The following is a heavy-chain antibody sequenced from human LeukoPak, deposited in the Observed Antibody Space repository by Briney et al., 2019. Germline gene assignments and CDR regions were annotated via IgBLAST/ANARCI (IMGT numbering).Heavy chain of an antibody. CDR3: AKDLRYYDSSGYYGLDY. D-gene: IGHD3-22*01. J-gene: IGHJ4*02. V-gene: IGHV3-23*01. Sequence: GGSLRLSCVASGFTFSSYAMSWVRQAPGKGLEWVSAISGSGGSTYYADSVKGRFTISRDNSKNTLYLQMNSLRAEDTAVYYCAKDLRYYDSSGYYGLDYWGQGTLVTVSS. CDR2: ISGSGGST. CDR1: GFTFSSYA.